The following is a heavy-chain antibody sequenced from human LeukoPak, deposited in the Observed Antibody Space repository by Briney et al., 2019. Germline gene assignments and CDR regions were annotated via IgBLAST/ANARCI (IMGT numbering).Heavy chain of an antibody. CDR3: ATNGYYCMDV. CDR2: IYHSGGT. D-gene: IGHD2-8*01. Sequence: PSETLSLTFAFSGGSISSSTNWWIWVRQPPGKGLEWFGEIYHSGGTNYNPSLKSRITISVDKSQNQFSLKVNSLTAADTAVYYCATNGYYCMDVWGKGTTVTVSS. J-gene: IGHJ6*03. CDR1: GGSISSSTNW. V-gene: IGHV4-4*02.